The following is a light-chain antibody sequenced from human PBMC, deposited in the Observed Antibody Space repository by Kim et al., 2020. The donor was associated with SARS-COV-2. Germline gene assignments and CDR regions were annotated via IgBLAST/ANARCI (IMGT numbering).Light chain of an antibody. Sequence: EIVLTQSPGTLSLSPGERATLSCRASQSVRSNYLTWYQQKPGQAPRLLIYGASSRATGIPDRFSGTGSGTDFTLIISRLEPEEFAVYYCQQYGSSPLTFGGGTKVDIK. CDR2: GAS. CDR1: QSVRSNY. J-gene: IGKJ4*01. CDR3: QQYGSSPLT. V-gene: IGKV3-20*01.